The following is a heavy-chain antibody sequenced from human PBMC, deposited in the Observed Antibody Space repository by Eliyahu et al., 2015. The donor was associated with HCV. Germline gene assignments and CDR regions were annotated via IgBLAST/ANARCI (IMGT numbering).Heavy chain of an antibody. D-gene: IGHD3-10*01. CDR2: IRYDGSNK. CDR1: GFTFSSXG. V-gene: IGHV3-30*02. J-gene: IGHJ4*02. Sequence: QVQLVESGGGVVQPGGSLRLSCAASGFTFSSXGXHWVRQAPPGEGQGGAVIRYDGSNKYYADSVKGRFTISRDNSKNTLYLQMNSLRAEDTAVYYCAKGLVYYGSGSYYKSPHGWGQGTLVTVSS. CDR3: AKGLVYYGSGSYYKSPHG.